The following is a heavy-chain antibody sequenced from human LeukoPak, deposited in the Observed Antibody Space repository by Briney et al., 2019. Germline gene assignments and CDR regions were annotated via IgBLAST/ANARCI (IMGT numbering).Heavy chain of an antibody. CDR3: SRGRYYGMDV. J-gene: IGHJ6*02. CDR2: VNSDGSST. V-gene: IGHV3-74*01. CDR1: GFTFTSYW. Sequence: GGSLRLSCAASGFTFTSYWMHWVRQAPGKGLVWVSRVNSDGSSTTYADSVKGRFTISRDNAKNTLYLQMNSLRAEDTTVYYCSRGRYYGMDVWGQGTTVPVSS.